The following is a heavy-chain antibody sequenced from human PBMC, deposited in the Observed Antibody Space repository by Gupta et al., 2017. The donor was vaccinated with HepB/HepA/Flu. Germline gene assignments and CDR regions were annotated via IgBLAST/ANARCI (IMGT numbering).Heavy chain of an antibody. CDR2: IRSKANSYAT. Sequence: EVQLVESGGGLVQPGGSLKLSCAASGFTFSGSAMPWVRQASGKGLEWVGRIRSKANSYATAYAASVKGRFTISRDDSKNTAYLQMNSLKTEDTAVYYCTRLGPDYYMDVWGRGTTVTVSS. CDR1: GFTFSGSA. CDR3: TRLGPDYYMDV. J-gene: IGHJ6*03. V-gene: IGHV3-73*02.